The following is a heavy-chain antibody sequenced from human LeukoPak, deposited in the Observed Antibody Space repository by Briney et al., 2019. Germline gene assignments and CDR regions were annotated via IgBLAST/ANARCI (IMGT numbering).Heavy chain of an antibody. Sequence: PGGSLRLSCAASGFTFSSYVMHWVRQAPGKGLEWVALISYDGSNKYYADSVKGRFTISRDNSKNTLYLQMNSLRAEDTAVYYCAREYCSSTSCSGFDYWGQGTLVTVSS. J-gene: IGHJ4*02. CDR2: ISYDGSNK. CDR3: AREYCSSTSCSGFDY. CDR1: GFTFSSYV. V-gene: IGHV3-30*04. D-gene: IGHD2-2*01.